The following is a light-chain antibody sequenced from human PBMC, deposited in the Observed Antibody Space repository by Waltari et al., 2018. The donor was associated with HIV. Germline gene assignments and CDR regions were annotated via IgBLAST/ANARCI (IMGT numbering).Light chain of an antibody. V-gene: IGLV1-44*01. CDR1: TSNIGTND. CDR3: ATWDDTPTGHVL. J-gene: IGLJ2*01. CDR2: SNN. Sequence: QSVLAQPPSVSGTPGQRVTISCSGTTSNIGTNDVNWYQQVPGTAPKLLISSNNQRPSGVPDRFSGFKSGTSASLAINGLQSEDEADYYCATWDDTPTGHVLFGGGTKVTVL.